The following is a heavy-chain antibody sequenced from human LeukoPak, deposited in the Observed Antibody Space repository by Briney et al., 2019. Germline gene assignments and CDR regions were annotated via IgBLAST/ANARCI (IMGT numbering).Heavy chain of an antibody. CDR2: ISSSSSTI. CDR1: GFTFSSYS. Sequence: PGGSLRLSCAASGFTFSSYSMNWVRQAPRKGLEWVSYISSSSSTIYYADSVKGRFTISRDNAKNSLYLEMNSRRDEDTAVYYCAREGLRGGSSWYGQDAFDIGGEGTMVTVSS. J-gene: IGHJ3*02. CDR3: AREGLRGGSSWYGQDAFDI. D-gene: IGHD6-13*01. V-gene: IGHV3-48*02.